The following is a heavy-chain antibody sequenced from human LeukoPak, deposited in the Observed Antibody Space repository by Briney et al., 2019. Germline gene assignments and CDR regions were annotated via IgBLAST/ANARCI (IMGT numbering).Heavy chain of an antibody. D-gene: IGHD3-22*01. CDR2: FDPEDGET. V-gene: IGHV1-24*01. CDR3: ATGLLSYYDSSGGLIHY. J-gene: IGHJ4*02. CDR1: GYTLTELS. Sequence: ASVKVSCKVSGYTLTELSMHWVRQAPGKGLEWMGGFDPEDGETIYAQKFQGRVTMTEDTSTDTAYMELSSLRSEDTAVSYCATGLLSYYDSSGGLIHYWGQGTLVTVSS.